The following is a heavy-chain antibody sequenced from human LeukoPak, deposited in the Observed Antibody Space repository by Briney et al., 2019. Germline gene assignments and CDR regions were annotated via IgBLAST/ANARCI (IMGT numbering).Heavy chain of an antibody. CDR2: TYYRSTWYN. J-gene: IGHJ5*02. Sequence: SQTLSLTCAISGDSGSSNSVTWNWIRQSPPRGLEWLGRTYYRSTWYNDYAVSVRGRITVNPDTSKNQFSLHLNSVTPEDTAVYYCARRLTQYDCFDPWGQGILVTVSS. D-gene: IGHD2-2*01. CDR1: GDSGSSNSVT. CDR3: ARRLTQYDCFDP. V-gene: IGHV6-1*01.